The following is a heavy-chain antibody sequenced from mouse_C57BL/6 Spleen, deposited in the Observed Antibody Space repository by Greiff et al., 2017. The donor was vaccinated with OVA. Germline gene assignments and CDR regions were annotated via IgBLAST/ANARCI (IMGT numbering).Heavy chain of an antibody. CDR1: GFTFSDYY. D-gene: IGHD1-1*01. Sequence: DVKLVESEGGLVQPGSSMKLSCTASGFTFSDYYMAWVRQVPEKGLEWVANINYDGSSTYYLASLKSRFIISRDNAKNILYLQMSSLKSEDKATDDGARDSGSSDRYAMDYWGQGTSVTVSS. J-gene: IGHJ4*01. V-gene: IGHV5-16*01. CDR3: ARDSGSSDRYAMDY. CDR2: INYDGSST.